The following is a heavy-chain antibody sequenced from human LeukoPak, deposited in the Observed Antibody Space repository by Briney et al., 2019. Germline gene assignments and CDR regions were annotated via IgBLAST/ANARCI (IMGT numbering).Heavy chain of an antibody. Sequence: SSETLSLTCTVSGGSISSSSYYWSWIRQPAGKGLEWIGRISSSGSTNYNPSLKSRVTISVDTSKNQFSLKLSSVTAADTAVYFCARGPYSYDSSGAFDIWGQGTMVTVSS. CDR3: ARGPYSYDSSGAFDI. J-gene: IGHJ3*02. V-gene: IGHV4-61*02. CDR1: GGSISSSSYY. CDR2: ISSSGST. D-gene: IGHD3-22*01.